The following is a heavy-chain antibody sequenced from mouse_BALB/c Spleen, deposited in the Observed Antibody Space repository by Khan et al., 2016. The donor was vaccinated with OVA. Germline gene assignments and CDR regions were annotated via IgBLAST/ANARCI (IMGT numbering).Heavy chain of an antibody. D-gene: IGHD1-3*01. CDR3: ARLEDI. CDR2: IWAGGST. J-gene: IGHJ2*01. Sequence: QMQLEESGPGLVAPSQSLSITCTVSGFSLTSYCVHWVSQPPGKGLEWLGVIWAGGSTNYNSALMSRLSISKDNSKSQVFLKMISLQTDDTAMYYCARLEDIWGQGTTLTVSS. CDR1: GFSLTSYC. V-gene: IGHV2-9*02.